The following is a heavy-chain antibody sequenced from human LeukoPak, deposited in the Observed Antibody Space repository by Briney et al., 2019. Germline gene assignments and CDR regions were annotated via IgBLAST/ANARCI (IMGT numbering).Heavy chain of an antibody. CDR1: GFTFSNAW. CDR2: IKRKTVGGTT. J-gene: IGHJ4*02. CDR3: TTCGYSGYDSHY. Sequence: GGSLRLSCAASGFTFSNAWMTWVRQAPGKGLEWVGRIKRKTVGGTTDYAAPVKGRFTISRDDSKDTLYLQMNSLIIADTGVYYCTTCGYSGYDSHYGGQGVLVSVSS. D-gene: IGHD5-12*01. V-gene: IGHV3-15*01.